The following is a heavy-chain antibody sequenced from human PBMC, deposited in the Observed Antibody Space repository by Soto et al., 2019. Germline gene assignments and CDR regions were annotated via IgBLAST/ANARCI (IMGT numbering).Heavy chain of an antibody. CDR3: AREGSSPTYYYYYGMDV. Sequence: AASVKVSCKASGYTFTSYDINWVRQATGQGLEWMGWMNPNSGNTGYAQKFQGRVTMTRNTSISTAYMELSSLRSEDTAVYYCAREGSSPTYYYYYGMDVWGQGTTVTVSS. D-gene: IGHD6-6*01. CDR2: MNPNSGNT. V-gene: IGHV1-8*01. CDR1: GYTFTSYD. J-gene: IGHJ6*02.